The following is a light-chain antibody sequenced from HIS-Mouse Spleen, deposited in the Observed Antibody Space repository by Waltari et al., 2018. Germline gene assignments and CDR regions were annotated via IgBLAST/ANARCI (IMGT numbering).Light chain of an antibody. V-gene: IGKV3-11*01. Sequence: EIVLTQSPATLSLSPWERATLSCRASQSVSSYLAWYQQKPGKAPRLLIYAASHRATGIPARFSGSGSGTEFTLTISSLEPEDFAVYYCQQRSNWPLTFGGGTKVEIK. CDR3: QQRSNWPLT. J-gene: IGKJ4*01. CDR2: AAS. CDR1: QSVSSY.